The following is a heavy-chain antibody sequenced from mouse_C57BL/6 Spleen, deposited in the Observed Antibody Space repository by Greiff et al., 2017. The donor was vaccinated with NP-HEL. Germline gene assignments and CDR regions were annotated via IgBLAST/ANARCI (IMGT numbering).Heavy chain of an antibody. D-gene: IGHD2-10*02. CDR3: AREGYGNLAWFAY. J-gene: IGHJ3*01. Sequence: EVQLQQSGPELVKPGASVKISCKASGYTFTDYYMNWVKQSHGKSLEWIGDINPNNGGTSYNQKFKGKATLTVDKSSSTAYMELRSLTSEDSAVYYCAREGYGNLAWFAYWGQGTLVTVSA. V-gene: IGHV1-26*01. CDR2: INPNNGGT. CDR1: GYTFTDYY.